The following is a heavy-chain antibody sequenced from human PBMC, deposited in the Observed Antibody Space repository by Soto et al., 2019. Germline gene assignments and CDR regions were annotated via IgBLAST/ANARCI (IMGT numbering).Heavy chain of an antibody. Sequence: QVQLVESGGGVVQPGRSLRLSCAASGFTFSSYGMHWVRQAPGKGLEWVAVISYDGSNKYYADSVKGRFTISRDNSKNTLYLQMNSLRAEDTAVYYCAEGTYYDYVWGSYPYAFDIWGQGTMVTVSS. CDR3: AEGTYYDYVWGSYPYAFDI. J-gene: IGHJ3*02. D-gene: IGHD3-16*02. CDR2: ISYDGSNK. V-gene: IGHV3-30*18. CDR1: GFTFSSYG.